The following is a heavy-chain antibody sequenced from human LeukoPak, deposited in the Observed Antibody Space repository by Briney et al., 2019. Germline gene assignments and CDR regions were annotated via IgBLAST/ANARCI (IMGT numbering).Heavy chain of an antibody. Sequence: ASVTVSCKVSGYTLTQLSMLWVRQAPGKAREWMGGFDPEDGETIYAQKFQGRVTMTEDTSTDTAYMERSSLRSEDTAVYYCATVESNDYGDLDAFDIWGQGTMVTVSS. CDR3: ATVESNDYGDLDAFDI. D-gene: IGHD4-17*01. CDR1: GYTLTQLS. CDR2: FDPEDGET. V-gene: IGHV1-24*01. J-gene: IGHJ3*02.